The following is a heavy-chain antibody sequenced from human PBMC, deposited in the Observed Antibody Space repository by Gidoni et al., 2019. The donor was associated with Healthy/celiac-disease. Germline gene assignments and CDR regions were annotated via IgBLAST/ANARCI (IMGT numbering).Heavy chain of an antibody. J-gene: IGHJ4*02. V-gene: IGHV3-21*01. Sequence: EVQLVESGGGLVKPGGSLRLSCAASGFPFSSYSMNWVRQAPGKGLEWVSSISSSSSYIYYADSVKGRFTISRDNAKNSLYLQMNSLRAEDTAVYYCARDKVNIVATTALDYWGQGTLVTVSS. CDR1: GFPFSSYS. CDR3: ARDKVNIVATTALDY. CDR2: ISSSSSYI. D-gene: IGHD5-12*01.